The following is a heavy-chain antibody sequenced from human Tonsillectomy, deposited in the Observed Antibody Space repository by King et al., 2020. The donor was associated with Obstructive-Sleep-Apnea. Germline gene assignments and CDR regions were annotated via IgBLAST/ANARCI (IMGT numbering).Heavy chain of an antibody. CDR3: SDYSTSSGGLTY. D-gene: IGHD2/OR15-2a*01. Sequence: DVQLVESGGGLVQRGGSLRLSCAVSGLSFSNFWMNWVRQAPGKGLEWVAVIKKDGSEKYYVDSVKGRFTVSRDNAKNSLYLQMNNLSAEDTAVYYCSDYSTSSGGLTYWGQGTLVTVSS. V-gene: IGHV3-7*03. CDR2: IKKDGSEK. CDR1: GLSFSNFW. J-gene: IGHJ4*02.